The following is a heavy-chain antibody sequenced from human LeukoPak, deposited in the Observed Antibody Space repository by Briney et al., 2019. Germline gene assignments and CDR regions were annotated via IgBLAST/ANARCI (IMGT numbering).Heavy chain of an antibody. CDR2: ISAYNGNT. V-gene: IGHV1-18*01. CDR3: ARDRDYGDYNTQDLFVY. CDR1: GYTFTNFG. J-gene: IGHJ4*02. Sequence: ASVEVSSKASGYTFTNFGISWVRQAPGQGLEWMGWISAYNGNTNYAQRLQGRVTMTTDTSTSTAYMELRSLRSDDTAVYYCARDRDYGDYNTQDLFVYWGQGTLVTVSS. D-gene: IGHD4-17*01.